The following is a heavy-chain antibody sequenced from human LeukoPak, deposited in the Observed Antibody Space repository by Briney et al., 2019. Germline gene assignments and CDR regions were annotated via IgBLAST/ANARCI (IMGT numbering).Heavy chain of an antibody. CDR1: GGSFSGYY. Sequence: SETLSLTCAVYGGSFSGYYWSWIRQPPGKGLEWIGEINHSGSTNYNPSLKSRVTISVDTSKNQFSLKPSSVTAADTAVYYCARSLRSPNYYGSGSYYNFFDYWGQGTLVTVSS. V-gene: IGHV4-34*01. CDR3: ARSLRSPNYYGSGSYYNFFDY. D-gene: IGHD3-10*01. J-gene: IGHJ4*02. CDR2: INHSGST.